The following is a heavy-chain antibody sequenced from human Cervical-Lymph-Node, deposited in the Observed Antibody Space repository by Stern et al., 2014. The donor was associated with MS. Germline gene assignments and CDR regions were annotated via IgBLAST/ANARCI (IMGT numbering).Heavy chain of an antibody. CDR2: IYHRGPS. Sequence: QVQLQESGPGLVKPSGTLSLTCAVSGGSVSSTNWWSWVRQSPGKGLEWIGNIYHRGPSNLRPSLRIRFSISLANSKNHLSLHLTSVTAADTAVYYCARERQQYCNSEGCSYWYFDLWGRGTLVTVSS. CDR1: GGSVSSTNW. V-gene: IGHV4-4*02. J-gene: IGHJ2*01. D-gene: IGHD2/OR15-2a*01. CDR3: ARERQQYCNSEGCSYWYFDL.